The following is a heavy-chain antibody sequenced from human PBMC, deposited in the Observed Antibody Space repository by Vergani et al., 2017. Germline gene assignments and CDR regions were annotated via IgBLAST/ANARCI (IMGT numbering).Heavy chain of an antibody. Sequence: EVQLVESGGGLVKPEESPRLSCVASGFTFGSYSMIWVRQAPGKGLEWVSSISSGSSYIYYADSVKGRFTISRDNAKNSLYLQMNSLRAEDTAVYYCARDLTRYCTASRGYFDYWGQGTLVTVSS. CDR3: ARDLTRYCTASRGYFDY. CDR2: ISSGSSYI. V-gene: IGHV3-21*01. CDR1: GFTFGSYS. D-gene: IGHD2-15*01. J-gene: IGHJ4*02.